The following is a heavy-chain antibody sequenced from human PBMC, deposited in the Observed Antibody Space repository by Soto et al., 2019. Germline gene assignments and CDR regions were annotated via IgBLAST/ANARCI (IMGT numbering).Heavy chain of an antibody. CDR2: INPNSGGT. V-gene: IGHV1-2*04. D-gene: IGHD6-19*01. J-gene: IGHJ6*02. Sequence: QVQLVQSGAEVKKPGASVKVSCKASGYTFTGYYMHWVRQAPGQGLEWMGWINPNSGGTNYAQKFQGWVTMTRDTSISTAYMELSRLRSDDTAVYYCARFFRDLAVAGNLAGQLDPVDGMDVWGQGTTVTVSS. CDR1: GYTFTGYY. CDR3: ARFFRDLAVAGNLAGQLDPVDGMDV.